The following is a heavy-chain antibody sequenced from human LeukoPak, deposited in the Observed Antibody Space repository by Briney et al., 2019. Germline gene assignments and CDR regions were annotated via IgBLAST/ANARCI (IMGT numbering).Heavy chain of an antibody. CDR3: AKENRVVVVAAIQYFDY. D-gene: IGHD2-15*01. J-gene: IGHJ4*02. Sequence: GGSLRLSCAASGFTFSSYGMSWVRQAPGKGLEWVSAISGSGGSTYYADSVKGRFTISRDNSKNTLYLQMNSLRAEDTAVYYCAKENRVVVVAAIQYFDYWGQGTLVTVSS. CDR2: ISGSGGST. CDR1: GFTFSSYG. V-gene: IGHV3-23*01.